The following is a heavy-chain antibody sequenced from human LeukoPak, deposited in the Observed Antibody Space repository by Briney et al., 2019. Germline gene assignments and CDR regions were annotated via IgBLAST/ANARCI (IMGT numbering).Heavy chain of an antibody. CDR3: ARPTTFYYYYMDV. CDR1: GGSISSSRYY. V-gene: IGHV4-39*01. CDR2: IYYSGNT. D-gene: IGHD4-17*01. Sequence: SETLSLTCTVSGGSISSSRYYWGWIRQPPGKGLEWIGRIYYSGNTYYSPSLKSRVTMSVDTSKNQFSLKLTSVPAADTAVYYCARPTTFYYYYMDVWGKGTTVTVSS. J-gene: IGHJ6*03.